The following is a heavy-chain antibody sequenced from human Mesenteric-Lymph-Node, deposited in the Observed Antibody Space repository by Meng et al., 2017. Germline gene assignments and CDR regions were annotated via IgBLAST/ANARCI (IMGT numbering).Heavy chain of an antibody. D-gene: IGHD6-19*01. CDR2: IYQTGST. CDR1: GASISSDW. CDR3: ARDPTAVAGYFDY. Sequence: ESGPGRAEGAGTLSLTCAVSGASISSDWWSWVRQPPGKGLEWIGEIYQTGSTNYNPSLKSRVTISIDKSKNQFSLKLTSVTAADTALYYCARDPTAVAGYFDYWGRGTLVTVSS. V-gene: IGHV4-4*02. J-gene: IGHJ4*02.